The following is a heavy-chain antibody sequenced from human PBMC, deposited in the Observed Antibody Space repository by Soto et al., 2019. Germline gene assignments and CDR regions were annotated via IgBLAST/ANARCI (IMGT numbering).Heavy chain of an antibody. V-gene: IGHV3-23*01. CDR3: GKGNSKWGTGDAFDI. J-gene: IGHJ3*02. CDR2: ISGTGGST. CDR1: GFTFNNYA. Sequence: EVQLLESGGGVVQPGGSLRLSCAASGFTFNNYALNWVRQAPGKGLEGVSSISGTGGSTFYAGSAKGRFTISRDNSENTLFLQITSLRAEDTAVYYCGKGNSKWGTGDAFDIWGQGTMVTVSS. D-gene: IGHD7-27*01.